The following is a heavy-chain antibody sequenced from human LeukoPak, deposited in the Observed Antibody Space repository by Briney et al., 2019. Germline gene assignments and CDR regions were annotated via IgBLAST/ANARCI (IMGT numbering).Heavy chain of an antibody. D-gene: IGHD3-22*01. V-gene: IGHV3-23*01. Sequence: PGGSLRLSCAASGFTFSSYAMSWVRQAPGKGLEWVSAISGSGGSTYYADSVKGRFTISRDNSKNTLYLQMNSLRAEDTAVYYCAKDRTGYYDSSIDAFDIWGQGTMVTVSS. CDR2: ISGSGGST. J-gene: IGHJ3*02. CDR1: GFTFSSYA. CDR3: AKDRTGYYDSSIDAFDI.